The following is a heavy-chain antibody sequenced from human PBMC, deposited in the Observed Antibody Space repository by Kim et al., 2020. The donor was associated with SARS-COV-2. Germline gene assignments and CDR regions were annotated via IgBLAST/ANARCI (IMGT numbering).Heavy chain of an antibody. J-gene: IGHJ6*01. Sequence: SETLSLTCTVSGGSVSSQSYYWNWNRQPPGKGRQWIGYISDGGSTNSNPSRKSRVTIALDTSTNQFSLRLTSVTGADAAEYECSKDASGRPYNYGGGGWG. CDR3: SKDASGRPYNYGGGG. CDR2: ISDGGST. D-gene: IGHD1-26*01. V-gene: IGHV4-61*01. CDR1: GGSVSSQSYY.